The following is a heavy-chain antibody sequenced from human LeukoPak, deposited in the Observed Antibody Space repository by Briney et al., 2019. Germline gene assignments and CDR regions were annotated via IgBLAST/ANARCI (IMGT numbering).Heavy chain of an antibody. J-gene: IGHJ3*02. CDR3: ARAIVGESDFDTQFDI. CDR2: IYYSGIT. Sequence: SETLSLTCTVSGGSISFYYWSWIRQPPGKGLEWNAIIYYSGITNYNPSLKSRVTISVDTSKNRFSPKLTSVTAADTAVYYCARAIVGESDFDTQFDIWGQGTLVTVSS. D-gene: IGHD2-15*01. CDR1: GGSISFYY. V-gene: IGHV4-59*12.